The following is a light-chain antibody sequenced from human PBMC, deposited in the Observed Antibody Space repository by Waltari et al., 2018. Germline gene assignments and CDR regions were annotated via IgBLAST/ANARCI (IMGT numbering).Light chain of an antibody. V-gene: IGKV1-6*01. CDR1: QDSRSD. CDR3: LQDYMYPRA. Sequence: AIQLTQSPSSLSVSVGDRVTITCRASQDSRSDLGWYQQRPGQAPKLLIYGSSNLQSGVPSRFSGSGSGTDFTLTISSLQPEDSATYYCLQDYMYPRAFGRGTRVEI. CDR2: GSS. J-gene: IGKJ4*02.